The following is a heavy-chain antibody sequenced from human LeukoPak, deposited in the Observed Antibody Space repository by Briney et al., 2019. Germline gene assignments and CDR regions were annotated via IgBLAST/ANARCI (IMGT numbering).Heavy chain of an antibody. CDR1: GFTFSSYS. Sequence: GGSLRLSCAASGFTFSSYSMSWVRQATGKGLEWVSDVSYSGGSTYYADSVKGRFTISRDNSKNTLYLQMNSLRAEDTAVYYCAKARGYDQYYFDFWGQGTLVTVSS. V-gene: IGHV3-23*01. CDR2: VSYSGGST. J-gene: IGHJ4*02. D-gene: IGHD5-12*01. CDR3: AKARGYDQYYFDF.